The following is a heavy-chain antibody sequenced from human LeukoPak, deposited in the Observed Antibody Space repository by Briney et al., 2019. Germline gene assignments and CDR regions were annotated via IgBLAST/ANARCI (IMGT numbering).Heavy chain of an antibody. D-gene: IGHD2-2*03. J-gene: IGHJ4*02. V-gene: IGHV4-30-4*01. Sequence: PSETLSLTCTVSGGSISSGDYYWSWIRQPPGKGLEWIGYIYCSGSTYYNPSLKSRVTISVDTSKNQFSLKLSSVTAADTAVYYCASVDIVVVPAARGSSSWNYWGQGTLVTVSS. CDR1: GGSISSGDYY. CDR2: IYCSGST. CDR3: ASVDIVVVPAARGSSSWNY.